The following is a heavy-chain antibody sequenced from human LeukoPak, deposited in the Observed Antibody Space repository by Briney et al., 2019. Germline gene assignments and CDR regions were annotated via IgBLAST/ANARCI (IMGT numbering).Heavy chain of an antibody. Sequence: PGRSLRLSCTASGFTFGDYAMSWFRQAPGKGLEWVGFIRSKAYGGTTGYAASVKGRFTISRDDSKSIAYLQMNSLKTEDTAVYYCTRDPGVTIFGVVPPPDYWGQGTLVTVSS. V-gene: IGHV3-49*03. D-gene: IGHD3-3*01. CDR1: GFTFGDYA. CDR3: TRDPGVTIFGVVPPPDY. CDR2: IRSKAYGGTT. J-gene: IGHJ4*02.